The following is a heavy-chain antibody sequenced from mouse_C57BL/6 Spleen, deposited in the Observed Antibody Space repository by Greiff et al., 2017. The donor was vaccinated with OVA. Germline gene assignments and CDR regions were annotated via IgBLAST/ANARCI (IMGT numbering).Heavy chain of an antibody. CDR2: IYPGDGDT. V-gene: IGHV1-82*01. CDR1: GYAFSSSW. J-gene: IGHJ4*01. D-gene: IGHD1-1*01. CDR3: ASIPTVVEDYAMDY. Sequence: QVQLQQSGPELVKPGASVKISCKASGYAFSSSWMNWVKQRPGKGLEWIGRIYPGDGDTNYNGKFKGKATLTADKSSSTAYMQLSSLTSEDSAVYFCASIPTVVEDYAMDYWGQGTSVTVSS.